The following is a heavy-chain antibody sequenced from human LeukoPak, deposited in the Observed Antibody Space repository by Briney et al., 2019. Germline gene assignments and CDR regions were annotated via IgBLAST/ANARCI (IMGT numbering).Heavy chain of an antibody. CDR2: IYHSGST. CDR1: GYSISSGYF. J-gene: IGHJ4*02. V-gene: IGHV4-38-2*02. Sequence: SDTLSLPCTVSGYSISSGYFWGWIRQPPGKGLEWIGSIYHSGSTYYNPSLKSRVTISVDTSKNQFSLKLSSVTAADTAVYYCARDLQYSSGWYRIYYFDYWGQGTLVTVSS. CDR3: ARDLQYSSGWYRIYYFDY. D-gene: IGHD6-19*01.